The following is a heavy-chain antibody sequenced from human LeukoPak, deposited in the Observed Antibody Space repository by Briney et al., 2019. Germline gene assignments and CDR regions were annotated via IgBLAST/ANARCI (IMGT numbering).Heavy chain of an antibody. V-gene: IGHV3-23*01. Sequence: GGSLRLSCAASGFTFSSYAMSWVRQAPGKGLEWVSAISGSGGSTYYADSVKGRFTISRDNSKNTLYLQMNSLRAEDTAVYYCAKSHSSGYYYGMDVWGQGTTVTVSS. CDR3: AKSHSSGYYYGMDV. J-gene: IGHJ6*02. D-gene: IGHD3-22*01. CDR1: GFTFSSYA. CDR2: ISGSGGST.